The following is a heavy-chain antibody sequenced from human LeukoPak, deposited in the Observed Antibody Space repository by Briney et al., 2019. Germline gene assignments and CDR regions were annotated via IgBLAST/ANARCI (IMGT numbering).Heavy chain of an antibody. J-gene: IGHJ6*04. CDR2: ISSSSSYI. Sequence: GGSLRLSCAASGFTFSSYSMIWVRQAPGKGLEWVSSISSSSSYIYYADSVKGRFTISRDNAKNSLYLQMNSLRAEDTAVYYCASGEVLLWFGESESGYYYGMDVWGKGTTVTVSS. CDR3: ASGEVLLWFGESESGYYYGMDV. V-gene: IGHV3-21*01. CDR1: GFTFSSYS. D-gene: IGHD3-10*01.